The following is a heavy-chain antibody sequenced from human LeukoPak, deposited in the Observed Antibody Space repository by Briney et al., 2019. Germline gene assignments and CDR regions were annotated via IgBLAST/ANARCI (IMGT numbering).Heavy chain of an antibody. CDR1: GFTFSSYN. V-gene: IGHV3-21*04. CDR2: ISSSRSYI. J-gene: IGHJ6*03. CDR3: ARVVGSSYYVDV. D-gene: IGHD2-15*01. Sequence: PGGSLRLSCAASGFTFSSYNMNWVRQAPGKGLEWVSSISSSRSYISYADSVKGRFTISRDNSKNTLYLQINSLRAEDTAVYYCARVVGSSYYVDVWGKGTTVTISS.